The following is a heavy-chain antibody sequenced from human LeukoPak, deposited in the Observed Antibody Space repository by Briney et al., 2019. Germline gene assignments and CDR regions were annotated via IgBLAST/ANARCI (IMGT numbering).Heavy chain of an antibody. Sequence: PGGTLRLSCAASGFNFSTCGMTWVRQAPGKGLEWVSAISGSGQSTYYADSVRGRFTISRDNSKNTLYLQMNSLRAEDTALYYCATSWELPTYYFDYWGQGALVTVSS. D-gene: IGHD3-10*01. J-gene: IGHJ4*02. CDR1: GFNFSTCG. V-gene: IGHV3-23*01. CDR2: ISGSGQST. CDR3: ATSWELPTYYFDY.